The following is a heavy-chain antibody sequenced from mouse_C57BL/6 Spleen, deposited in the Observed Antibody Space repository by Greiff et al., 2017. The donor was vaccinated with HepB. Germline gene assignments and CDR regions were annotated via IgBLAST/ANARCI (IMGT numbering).Heavy chain of an antibody. Sequence: ESGPGLVKPSQSLSLTCSVTGYSITSGYYWNWIRQFPGNKLEWMGYISYDGSNNYNPSLKNRISITRDTSKNQFFLKLNSVTTEDTATYYCAPIYYDHDGYAMDYWGQGTSVTVSS. V-gene: IGHV3-6*01. J-gene: IGHJ4*01. CDR2: ISYDGSN. D-gene: IGHD2-4*01. CDR1: GYSITSGYY. CDR3: APIYYDHDGYAMDY.